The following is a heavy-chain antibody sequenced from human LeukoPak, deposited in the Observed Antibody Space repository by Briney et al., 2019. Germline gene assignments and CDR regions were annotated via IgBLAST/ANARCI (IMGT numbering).Heavy chain of an antibody. J-gene: IGHJ4*02. V-gene: IGHV3-74*01. Sequence: GGSLRLSCAASGFSFSSYWMHWVRQAPGKGLVWVSRLNSDGSSTSYADSVKGRFTISRDNAKNSLYLQMNSLRAEDTAVYYCASGWAGTTGDIPYWGQGTLVTVSS. CDR2: LNSDGSST. CDR3: ASGWAGTTGDIPY. CDR1: GFSFSSYW. D-gene: IGHD1-1*01.